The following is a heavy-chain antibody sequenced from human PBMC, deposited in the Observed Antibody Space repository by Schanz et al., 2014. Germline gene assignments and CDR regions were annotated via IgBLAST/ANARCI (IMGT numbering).Heavy chain of an antibody. CDR2: IGGSGGST. V-gene: IGHV3-23*01. CDR3: AKDRWRATVMVDAFDI. D-gene: IGHD4-4*01. CDR1: GFTFGSYA. J-gene: IGHJ3*02. Sequence: EVQLLESGGGLVQPGGSLRLSCVGSGFTFGSYAMSWVRQAPGKGLEWVSGIGGSGGSTDYADSVKGRFTISRDNSKNTVHLQMNSLRAEDTAVYFCAKDRWRATVMVDAFDIWGQGTKVTVSS.